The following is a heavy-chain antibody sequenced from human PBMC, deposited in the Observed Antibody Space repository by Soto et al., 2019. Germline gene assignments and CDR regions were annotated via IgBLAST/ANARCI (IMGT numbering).Heavy chain of an antibody. CDR3: ARHDRTPHNRDINWFDH. J-gene: IGHJ5*02. CDR1: GGSITSDTTF. V-gene: IGHV4-39*01. CDR2: VYYLGTT. D-gene: IGHD3-16*02. Sequence: SETLSLTCTVSGGSITSDTTFWGWIRQPPGKGLEWVGSVYYLGTTYYHPSLKSRLSISIDTSKNQFSLELTSMTAADTAVYYCARHDRTPHNRDINWFDHWGQGTLVTVSS.